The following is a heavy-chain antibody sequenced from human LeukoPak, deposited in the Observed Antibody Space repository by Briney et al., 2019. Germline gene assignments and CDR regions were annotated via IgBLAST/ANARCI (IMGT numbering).Heavy chain of an antibody. V-gene: IGHV4-59*01. CDR1: GGSISSYY. CDR3: AGHYSSGWLDFDY. CDR2: IYYSGST. Sequence: SETLSLTCTVSGGSISSYYWSWIRQPPGKGLEWIGYIYYSGSTNYNPSLKSRVTISVDTSKNQFSLKLSSVTAADTAVYYCAGHYSSGWLDFDYWGQGTLVTVSS. J-gene: IGHJ4*02. D-gene: IGHD6-19*01.